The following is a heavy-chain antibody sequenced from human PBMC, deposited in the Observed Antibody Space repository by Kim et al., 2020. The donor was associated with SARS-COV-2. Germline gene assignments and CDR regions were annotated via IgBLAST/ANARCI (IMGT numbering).Heavy chain of an antibody. Sequence: PSLKSRVTISVDTSKNQFSLKLSSVTAADTAVYYCARDYGEQWLLGALGYWGQGTLVTVSS. V-gene: IGHV4-59*01. D-gene: IGHD6-19*01. CDR3: ARDYGEQWLLGALGY. J-gene: IGHJ4*02.